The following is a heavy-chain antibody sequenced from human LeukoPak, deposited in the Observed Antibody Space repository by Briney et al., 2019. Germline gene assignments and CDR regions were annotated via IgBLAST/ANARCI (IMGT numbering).Heavy chain of an antibody. CDR1: GGSISLGDYY. V-gene: IGHV4-30-4*01. CDR3: VREGSSGLGDFVI. J-gene: IGHJ3*02. CDR2: IYYSGST. Sequence: SQTLSLTCTLSGGSISLGDYYCSSIRQPRGKGLEWIGCIYYSGSTYYNPSLKSRVTISVGTSKNQSSLKLRSARAADPAVYFCVREGSSGLGDFVIWGQGTMVTVSS. D-gene: IGHD3-22*01.